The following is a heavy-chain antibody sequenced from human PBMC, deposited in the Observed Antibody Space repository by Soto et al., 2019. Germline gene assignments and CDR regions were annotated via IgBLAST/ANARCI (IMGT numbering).Heavy chain of an antibody. CDR1: GGSLSSGDYY. CDR3: AREEWADKARFDP. V-gene: IGHV4-31*03. Sequence: KASETLSLTCIVSGGSLSSGDYYWSWLRQHTGKGLEWIGYITYSGSTYYNPSLKSRVTISIDTSNNQFSLKLNSVTAADTAVYYCAREEWADKARFDPWGQGTLVTVSS. D-gene: IGHD1-26*01. J-gene: IGHJ5*02. CDR2: ITYSGST.